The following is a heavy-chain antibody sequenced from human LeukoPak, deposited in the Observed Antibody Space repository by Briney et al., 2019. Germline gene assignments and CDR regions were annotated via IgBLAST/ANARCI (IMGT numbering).Heavy chain of an antibody. D-gene: IGHD6-13*01. CDR3: AREIAAAGDPYFDY. CDR1: GGSISSSSYY. Sequence: SETLSLTCTVSGGSISSSSYYWGWIRQPPGKGLEWIGSIYYSGSTYYNPSLKSRVTISVDTSKNQFSLQLNSVTPEDTAVYYCAREIAAAGDPYFDYWGQGTLVTVSS. V-gene: IGHV4-39*02. J-gene: IGHJ4*02. CDR2: IYYSGST.